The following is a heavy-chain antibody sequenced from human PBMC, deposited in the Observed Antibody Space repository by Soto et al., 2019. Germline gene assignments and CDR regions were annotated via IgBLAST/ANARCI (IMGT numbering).Heavy chain of an antibody. CDR3: APTPWGEGTASP. J-gene: IGHJ5*02. Sequence: ASVKVSCKASGFTFTSSAVQWVRQARGQRLEWIGWIVVGSGNTNYAQKFQERVTITRDMSTSTAYMELSSLRSEDTAVYYCAPTPWGEGTASPWGQGTLVTVSS. CDR2: IVVGSGNT. CDR1: GFTFTSSA. D-gene: IGHD3-16*01. V-gene: IGHV1-58*01.